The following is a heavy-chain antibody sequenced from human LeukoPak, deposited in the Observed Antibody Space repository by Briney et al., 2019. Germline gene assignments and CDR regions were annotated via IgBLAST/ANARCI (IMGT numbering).Heavy chain of an antibody. V-gene: IGHV3-21*01. CDR3: ARAAPLHVLRFLEWSDY. D-gene: IGHD3-3*01. J-gene: IGHJ4*02. CDR1: GFTFSSYS. Sequence: GGSLRLXCAGSGFTFSSYSMNWVRQAPGKGLEWVSSITSSSSYIYYAASVTGRFTISRDNAKSSLYLQMNSLRAEDTAVYYCARAAPLHVLRFLEWSDYWGQGTLVTVSS. CDR2: ITSSSSYI.